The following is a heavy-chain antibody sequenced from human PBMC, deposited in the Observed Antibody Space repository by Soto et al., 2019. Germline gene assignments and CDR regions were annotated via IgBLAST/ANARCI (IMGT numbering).Heavy chain of an antibody. D-gene: IGHD2-2*01. V-gene: IGHV3-66*01. CDR3: ARDQYCSSTSCYDG. CDR2: IYSGGST. J-gene: IGHJ4*02. Sequence: GGSLRLSCAASGFTFSSYAMSWVRQAPGKGLEWVSVIYSGGSTYYADSVKGRFTISRDNSKNTLYLQMNSLRAEDTAVYYCARDQYCSSTSCYDGWGQGTLVTVSS. CDR1: GFTFSSYA.